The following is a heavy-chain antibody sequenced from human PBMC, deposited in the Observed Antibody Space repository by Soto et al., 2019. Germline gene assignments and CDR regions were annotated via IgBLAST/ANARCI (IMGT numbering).Heavy chain of an antibody. CDR2: ISAGGGSP. D-gene: IGHD3-9*01. Sequence: GGSLRLSCAASGFIFNNYAMSWVRQAPGKGLEWVSFISAGGGSPNYADSVKGRFTISRDNSKNMVYLQMNSLRAEDTAVYYCAKDGDFYDFVTRYYLTGHYFDYWGQGNPVTVSS. CDR3: AKDGDFYDFVTRYYLTGHYFDY. J-gene: IGHJ4*02. CDR1: GFIFNNYA. V-gene: IGHV3-23*01.